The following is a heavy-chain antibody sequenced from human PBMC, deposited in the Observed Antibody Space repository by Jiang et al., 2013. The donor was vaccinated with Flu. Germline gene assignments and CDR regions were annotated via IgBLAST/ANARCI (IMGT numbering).Heavy chain of an antibody. D-gene: IGHD5-18*01. CDR2: IIPMFGTA. J-gene: IGHJ6*02. CDR3: ARVDTSMTDSFHYYGLDL. CDR1: GGMFRTYA. V-gene: IGHV1-69*01. Sequence: SGAEVKRPGSSVKVSCKASGGMFRTYAISWVRQAPGQGLEWMGGIIPMFGTANYAEKFQGRVTITADESTNTAYMELSNLMSDDTATHYCARVDTSMTDSFHYYGLDLWGQGTAVTVSS.